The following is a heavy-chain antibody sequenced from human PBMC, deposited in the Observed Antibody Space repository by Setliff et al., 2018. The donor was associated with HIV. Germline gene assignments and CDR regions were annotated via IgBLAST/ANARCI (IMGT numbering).Heavy chain of an antibody. CDR1: GGSISGYY. CDR2: ITYSGST. J-gene: IGHJ3*02. D-gene: IGHD6-13*01. Sequence: SETLSLTCTVSGGSISGYYWSWIRQSPGKGLEWIGYITYSGSTKYNPSLKSRVTISIDTSKNQFSLKLSSVTPADTAVYYCASHAPYTSSWNAAAFDIWGQGTMVTVSS. V-gene: IGHV4-59*01. CDR3: ASHAPYTSSWNAAAFDI.